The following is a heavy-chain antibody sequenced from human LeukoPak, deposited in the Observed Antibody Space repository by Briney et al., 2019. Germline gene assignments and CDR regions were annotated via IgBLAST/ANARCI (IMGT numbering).Heavy chain of an antibody. CDR2: INAGNGNT. CDR1: GYTFTSYY. J-gene: IGHJ4*02. CDR3: ARVVRGVIISPSFDY. V-gene: IGHV1-3*01. Sequence: ASVKVSCKASGYTFTSYYMHWVRQAPGQRLEWMGWINAGNGNTKYSQKFQGRVTITRDTSASTAYMELSSLRSEDTAVYYCARVVRGVIISPSFDYWGQGTLVTVSS. D-gene: IGHD3-10*01.